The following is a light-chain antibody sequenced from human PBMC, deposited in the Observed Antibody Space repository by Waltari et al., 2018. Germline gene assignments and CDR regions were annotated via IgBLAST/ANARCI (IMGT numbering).Light chain of an antibody. CDR2: EGS. Sequence: QSALTQPASVSGSPGQSITISCTGPSSDVGSYNLVSWYQQHPGKAPKLMIYEGSKRPSGVSNRFSGSKSGNTASLTISGLQAEDEADYYCCSYTAGSTWVFGGGTKLTVL. CDR3: CSYTAGSTWV. CDR1: SSDVGSYNL. V-gene: IGLV2-23*01. J-gene: IGLJ3*02.